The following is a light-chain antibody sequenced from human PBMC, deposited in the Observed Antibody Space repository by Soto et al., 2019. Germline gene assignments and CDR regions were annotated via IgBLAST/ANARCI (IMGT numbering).Light chain of an antibody. CDR1: QSVSTTY. J-gene: IGKJ2*01. CDR2: GTS. V-gene: IGKV3-20*01. Sequence: EIVLTQSPGTLSLSPGERATLSCWASQSVSTTYVAWYQQKPGQAPRVLISGTSRRATGIPSRFSGSGSVTDFTLTISRLEPEDFAFYYCQVFGSSPRYTFGQGTNLEI. CDR3: QVFGSSPRYT.